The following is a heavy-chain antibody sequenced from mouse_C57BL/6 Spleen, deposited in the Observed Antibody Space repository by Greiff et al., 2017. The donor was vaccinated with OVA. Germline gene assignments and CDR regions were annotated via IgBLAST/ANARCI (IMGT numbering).Heavy chain of an antibody. CDR1: GYTFTSYW. D-gene: IGHD2-4*01. CDR3: ARPYDYDYWYFDV. V-gene: IGHV1-50*01. Sequence: QVQLKQPGAELVKPGASVKLSCKASGYTFTSYWMQWVKQRPGQGLEWIGEIDPSDSYTNYNQKFKGKATLTVDTSSSTAYMQLSSLTSEDSAVYYCARPYDYDYWYFDVWGTGTTVTVSS. CDR2: IDPSDSYT. J-gene: IGHJ1*03.